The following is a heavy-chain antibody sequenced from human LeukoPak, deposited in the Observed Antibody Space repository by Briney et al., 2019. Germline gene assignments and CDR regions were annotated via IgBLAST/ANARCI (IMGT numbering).Heavy chain of an antibody. D-gene: IGHD3-22*01. CDR1: GGSISSSSYY. V-gene: IGHV4-39*01. Sequence: ASETLSLICTVSGGSISSSSYYWGWIRQPPGKGLEWIGSIYDSGSTYYNPSLKSRVTISVDTSKNQFSLKLSSVTAADSAVYYCARHVDFDNDYDSSGYYSSTIDYWGQGTLVTVSS. CDR2: IYDSGST. CDR3: ARHVDFDNDYDSSGYYSSTIDY. J-gene: IGHJ4*02.